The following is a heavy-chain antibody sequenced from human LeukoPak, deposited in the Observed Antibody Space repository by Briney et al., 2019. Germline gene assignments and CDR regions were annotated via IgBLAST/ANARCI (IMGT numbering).Heavy chain of an antibody. CDR1: GFTFSSYA. V-gene: IGHV3-30-3*01. CDR3: ASFRFLEWLLSPPNAFDI. J-gene: IGHJ3*02. Sequence: TGGSLRLSCAASGFTFSSYAMHWVRQAPGKGLEWVAVISYDGSNKYYADSVKGRFTISRDNSKNTLYLQMNSLRAEGTAVYYCASFRFLEWLLSPPNAFDIWGQGTMVTVSS. CDR2: ISYDGSNK. D-gene: IGHD3-3*01.